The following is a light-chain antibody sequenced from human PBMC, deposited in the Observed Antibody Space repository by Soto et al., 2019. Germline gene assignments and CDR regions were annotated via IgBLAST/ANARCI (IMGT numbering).Light chain of an antibody. Sequence: QPVLTQSSSASASLGSSVKLTCTLSSGHSSYIIAWHQQQPGKAPRYLMKLEGSGSYNKGSGVPDRFSGSSSGADRDLTISILQFEDEADYYCETWDSNTHTVFGGGTKLTVL. CDR3: ETWDSNTHTV. CDR2: LEGSGSY. CDR1: SGHSSYI. V-gene: IGLV4-60*02. J-gene: IGLJ3*02.